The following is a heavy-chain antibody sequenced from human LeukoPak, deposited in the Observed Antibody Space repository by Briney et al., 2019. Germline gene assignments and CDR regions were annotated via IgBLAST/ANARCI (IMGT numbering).Heavy chain of an antibody. CDR2: ISAYNGNT. D-gene: IGHD1-26*01. CDR1: GYTFTSYG. Sequence: GASVKVSCKASGYTFTSYGISWVRQAPGQGLEWMGWISAYNGNTNYAQKLQGRVTMTTDTSTSTAYMELRSLRSDDTAVYYCARDRHRGSIVGAMSNWGQGTLVTVSS. CDR3: ARDRHRGSIVGAMSN. V-gene: IGHV1-18*01. J-gene: IGHJ4*02.